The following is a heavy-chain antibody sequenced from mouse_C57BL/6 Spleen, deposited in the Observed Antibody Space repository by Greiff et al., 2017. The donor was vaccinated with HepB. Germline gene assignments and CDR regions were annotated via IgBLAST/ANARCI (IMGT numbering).Heavy chain of an antibody. D-gene: IGHD3-3*01. CDR3: AIGRRDAWFAY. CDR1: GYTFTSYD. J-gene: IGHJ3*01. V-gene: IGHV1-85*01. Sequence: VQLQQSGPELVKPGASVKLSCKASGYTFTSYDINWVKQRPGQGLEWIGWIYPRDGSTKYNEKFKGKATLTVDTSSSTAYMELHSLTSEDSAVYFCAIGRRDAWFAYWGQGTLVTVSA. CDR2: IYPRDGST.